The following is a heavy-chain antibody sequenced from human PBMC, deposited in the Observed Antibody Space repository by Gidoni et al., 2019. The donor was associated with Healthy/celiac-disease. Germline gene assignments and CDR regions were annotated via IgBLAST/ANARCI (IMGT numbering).Heavy chain of an antibody. J-gene: IGHJ4*02. V-gene: IGHV1-69*06. CDR3: AKSRDGRRGGGFDY. Sequence: IPIFGTANYAQKFQGRVTITADKSTSTAYMELSSLRSEDTAVYYCAKSRDGRRGGGFDYWGQGTLVTVSS. CDR2: IPIFGTA. D-gene: IGHD2-15*01.